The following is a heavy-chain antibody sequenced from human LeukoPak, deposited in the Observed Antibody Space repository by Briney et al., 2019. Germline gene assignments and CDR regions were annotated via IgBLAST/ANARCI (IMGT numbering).Heavy chain of an antibody. V-gene: IGHV4-59*01. CDR1: GGSINNYY. Sequence: SQTLSLTCTVSGGSINNYYWSWIRQPPGKGMEDIGHIYYSGFTNYNPSLKSRVTMSVDTSKNQFSLKLSSVTAADTAVYYCARYGSSSLRAGYYYYMDVWGKGTTVTVSS. CDR2: IYYSGFT. J-gene: IGHJ6*03. CDR3: ARYGSSSLRAGYYYYMDV. D-gene: IGHD6-6*01.